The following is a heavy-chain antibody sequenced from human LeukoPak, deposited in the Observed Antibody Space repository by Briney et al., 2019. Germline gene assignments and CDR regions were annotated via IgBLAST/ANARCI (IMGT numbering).Heavy chain of an antibody. J-gene: IGHJ4*02. D-gene: IGHD3-22*01. CDR3: ARVHYYDSSGYLNY. Sequence: GGSLRLSCAVSGFTFSDYSMNWVRQAPGKGLEWVSSINRYGRYKFYADSLEGRFTISRDNAKSTLYLQMNSLRVEDTAVYYCARVHYYDSSGYLNYWGQGALVTVSS. CDR2: INRYGRYK. V-gene: IGHV3-21*01. CDR1: GFTFSDYS.